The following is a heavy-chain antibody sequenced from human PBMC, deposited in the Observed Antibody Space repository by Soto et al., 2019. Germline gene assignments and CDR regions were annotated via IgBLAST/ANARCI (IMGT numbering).Heavy chain of an antibody. CDR2: IYPGDSDT. CDR3: ARAMVFAGTSNAFDI. D-gene: IGHD2-8*01. CDR1: GYSFTSYW. Sequence: GASLKISCEGSGYSFTSYWIGWVRQMPGKGLEWMGIIYPGDSDTKYSPSFQGQVTISADKSISTAYLQWSSLKASDTAMYYCARAMVFAGTSNAFDIWGQGTMVTVSS. J-gene: IGHJ3*02. V-gene: IGHV5-51*01.